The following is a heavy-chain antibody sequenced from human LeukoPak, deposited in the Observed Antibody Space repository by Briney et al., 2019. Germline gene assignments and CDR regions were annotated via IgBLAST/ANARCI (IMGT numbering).Heavy chain of an antibody. J-gene: IGHJ4*02. Sequence: PSETLSLTCTVSGGSISSSSYYWGWIRQPPGKGLEWIGSIYYSGSTYYNPSLKSRVTISVDTSKNQFSLKLSSVTAADTAVYYCARYNSLWELRQKSPYYYFDYWGQGTLVTVSS. CDR3: ARYNSLWELRQKSPYYYFDY. D-gene: IGHD1-26*01. V-gene: IGHV4-39*01. CDR1: GGSISSSSYY. CDR2: IYYSGST.